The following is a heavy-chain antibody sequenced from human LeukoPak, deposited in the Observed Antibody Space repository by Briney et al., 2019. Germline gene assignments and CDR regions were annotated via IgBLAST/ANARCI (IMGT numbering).Heavy chain of an antibody. CDR1: GGSISSYY. CDR3: ARGTDYYDSSGYSNWFDP. J-gene: IGHJ5*02. D-gene: IGHD3-22*01. CDR2: INHSGST. Sequence: SETLSLTCTVSGGSISSYYWSWIRQPPGKGLEWIGEINHSGSTNYNPSLKSRVTISVDTSKNQFSLKLSSVTAADTAVYYCARGTDYYDSSGYSNWFDPWGQGTLVTVSS. V-gene: IGHV4-34*01.